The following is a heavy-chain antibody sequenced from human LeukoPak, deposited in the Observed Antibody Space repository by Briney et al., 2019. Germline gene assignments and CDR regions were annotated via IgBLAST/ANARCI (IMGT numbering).Heavy chain of an antibody. CDR3: AKWDTAMAYFDY. V-gene: IGHV3-23*01. J-gene: IGHJ4*02. CDR2: IGGSGVST. D-gene: IGHD5-18*01. CDR1: GFTFSSYA. Sequence: PGGSLRLSCAASGFTFSSYAMSWVRQAPGKGLEWVSAIGGSGVSTYYADSVKGRFTISRDNSKNTLYLQMNSLRAEDTAVYYCAKWDTAMAYFDYWGQGTLVTVSS.